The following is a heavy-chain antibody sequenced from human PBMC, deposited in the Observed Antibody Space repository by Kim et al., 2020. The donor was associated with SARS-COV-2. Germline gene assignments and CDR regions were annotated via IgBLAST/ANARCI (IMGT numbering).Heavy chain of an antibody. CDR3: THDALRTIGNY. J-gene: IGHJ4*02. CDR2: IYWDDSE. V-gene: IGHV2-5*02. Sequence: SGPTLVNPTQTLTLTCTFSGFSLSTTGVAVGWVRQPPGKALEWVALIYWDDSERYNPFLMSRLTITKDTSKNQVVLTMTNVDPVDTATYYCTHDALRTIGNYWGQGTLVTVSS. CDR1: GFSLSTTGVA.